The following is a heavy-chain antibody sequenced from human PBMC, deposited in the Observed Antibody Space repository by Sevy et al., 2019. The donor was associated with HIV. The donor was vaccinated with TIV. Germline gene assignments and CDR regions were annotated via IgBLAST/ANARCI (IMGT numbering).Heavy chain of an antibody. J-gene: IGHJ4*02. CDR1: GFTFSSYS. CDR3: ARLSGYSSSWSYFDY. D-gene: IGHD6-13*01. Sequence: LSLTCAASGFTFSSYSMNWVRQAPGKGLEWVSYISSSTIYYADSVKGRFTISRDNAKNSLYLQMNSLRAEDTAVYYCARLSGYSSSWSYFDYWGQGTLVTVSS. CDR2: ISSSTI. V-gene: IGHV3-48*01.